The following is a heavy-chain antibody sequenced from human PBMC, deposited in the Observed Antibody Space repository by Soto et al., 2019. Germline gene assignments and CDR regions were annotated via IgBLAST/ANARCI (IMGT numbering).Heavy chain of an antibody. D-gene: IGHD6-13*01. J-gene: IGHJ4*02. CDR1: GFTFSSYG. Sequence: PGGSVRLSCAASGFTFSSYGMHWVRQAPGKGLEWVALISYDGSDKYYADSVKGRFTISRDNSKNTLYLQMNSLRVEDTAVYYCGAGQYFSDYWGQGTLVTVSS. CDR2: ISYDGSDK. CDR3: GAGQYFSDY. V-gene: IGHV3-30*03.